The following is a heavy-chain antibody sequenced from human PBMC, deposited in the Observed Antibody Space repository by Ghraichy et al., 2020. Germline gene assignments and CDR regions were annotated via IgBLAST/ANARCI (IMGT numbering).Heavy chain of an antibody. CDR1: GGTLSGNY. Sequence: SETLSLTCAVPGGTLSGNYWSWIRQSPRTGLEWIAEINKRGDTTYNPSFKTRVSISLDTYRSQFSLNLESVNAADTAVYYCARGDPVTAVFGVWGQGTNVTVSS. CDR2: INKRGDT. V-gene: IGHV4-34*01. CDR3: ARGDPVTAVFGV. J-gene: IGHJ3*01. D-gene: IGHD2-21*02.